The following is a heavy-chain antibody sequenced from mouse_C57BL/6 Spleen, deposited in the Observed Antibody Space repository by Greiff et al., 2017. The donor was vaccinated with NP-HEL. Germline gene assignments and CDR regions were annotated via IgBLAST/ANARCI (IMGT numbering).Heavy chain of an antibody. CDR3: ASTDYGSSYWYFDV. V-gene: IGHV5-17*01. CDR1: GFTFSDYG. J-gene: IGHJ1*03. CDR2: ISSGSSTI. D-gene: IGHD1-1*01. Sequence: DVQLVESGGGLVKPGGSLKLSCAASGFTFSDYGMHWVRQAPEKGLEWVAYISSGSSTIYYADTVKGRFTISRVNAKNTLFLQMTSLRSEDTAMYYCASTDYGSSYWYFDVWGTGTTVTVSS.